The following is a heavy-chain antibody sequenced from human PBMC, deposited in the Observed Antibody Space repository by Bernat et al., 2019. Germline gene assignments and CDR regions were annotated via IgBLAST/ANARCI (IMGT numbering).Heavy chain of an antibody. D-gene: IGHD2-21*02. CDR3: ATGPPGVTDSYYFDC. Sequence: QVQLQESGPGLVKPSQTLSLTCTVSGGSISSGGYYWSWIRQHPGKGLEWIGYIYYSGSTYYNPSLKSRVTISVDTSKNQFSLKLSSVTAADTAVYYCATGPPGVTDSYYFDCWGQGTLVTVSS. J-gene: IGHJ4*02. V-gene: IGHV4-31*03. CDR1: GGSISSGGYY. CDR2: IYYSGST.